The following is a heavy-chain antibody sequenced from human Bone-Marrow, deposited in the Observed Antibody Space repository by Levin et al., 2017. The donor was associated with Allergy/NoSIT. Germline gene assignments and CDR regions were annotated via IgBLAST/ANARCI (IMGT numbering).Heavy chain of an antibody. V-gene: IGHV3-23*01. CDR1: GFTFSSYA. CDR2: ISGSGGST. Sequence: PGGSLRLSCAASGFTFSSYAMSWVRQAPGKGLEWVSAISGSGGSTYYADSVKGRFTISRDNSKNTLYLQMNSLRAEDTAVYYCAKDQRYDYIWGSYQVYWGQGTLVTVSS. J-gene: IGHJ4*02. CDR3: AKDQRYDYIWGSYQVY. D-gene: IGHD3-16*02.